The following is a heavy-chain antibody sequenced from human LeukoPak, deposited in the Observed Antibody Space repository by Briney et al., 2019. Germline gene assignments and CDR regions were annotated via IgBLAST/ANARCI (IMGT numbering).Heavy chain of an antibody. CDR3: ARDLDYGDYVGDY. J-gene: IGHJ4*02. V-gene: IGHV1-46*01. CDR2: INLSGGST. CDR1: GYTFTSYH. D-gene: IGHD4-17*01. Sequence: GASVKVSCTASGYTFTSYHMHWVRQAPGQGLEWMGKINLSGGSTTYAQKFQGRVTMTRDTSTSTVYMELSSLRSEDTAVYYCARDLDYGDYVGDYWGQGTLVTVSS.